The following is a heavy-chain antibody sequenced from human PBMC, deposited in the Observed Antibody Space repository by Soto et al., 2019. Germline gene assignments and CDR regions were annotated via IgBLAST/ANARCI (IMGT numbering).Heavy chain of an antibody. Sequence: GWSLRLACAISVFSVISNYLSWVRQAPGKGLEWVSVHYSGGSTYYADSVQGRFTISRDKSNNTLYLQMRRVRAEDTAVYFCARHRHPRGTVGATSPLDPWGQGTLVTVSS. J-gene: IGHJ5*02. CDR1: VFSVISNY. V-gene: IGHV3-53*01. CDR3: ARHRHPRGTVGATSPLDP. D-gene: IGHD1-26*01. CDR2: HYSGGST.